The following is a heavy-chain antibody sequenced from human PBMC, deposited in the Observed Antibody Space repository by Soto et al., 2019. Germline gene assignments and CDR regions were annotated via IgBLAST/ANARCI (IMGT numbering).Heavy chain of an antibody. J-gene: IGHJ4*02. Sequence: QITLKESGPTLVKPTQTLTLTCTFSGFSLSTSGVGVGWIRQPPGKALEWLALIYWDDDNRYSPSLKSRLTITKDTSKNQVVLTMTNMDPVDTATYYCARDDYGDIVFEYWGQGTLVTVSS. CDR2: IYWDDDN. CDR3: ARDDYGDIVFEY. CDR1: GFSLSTSGVG. V-gene: IGHV2-5*02. D-gene: IGHD4-17*01.